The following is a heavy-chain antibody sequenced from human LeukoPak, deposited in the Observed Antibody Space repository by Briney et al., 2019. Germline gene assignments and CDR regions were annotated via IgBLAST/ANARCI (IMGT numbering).Heavy chain of an antibody. CDR2: IYHSGST. D-gene: IGHD3-10*01. J-gene: IGHJ4*02. Sequence: PSETLSLTCAVSGYSISSGYYWGWIRQPPGKGLEWIGSIYHSGSTYYNPSLKSRVTISVDTSKNQFSLKLSSVTAADTAVYYCARRGSGDYWGQGTLVTFSS. CDR3: ARRGSGDY. V-gene: IGHV4-38-2*01. CDR1: GYSISSGYY.